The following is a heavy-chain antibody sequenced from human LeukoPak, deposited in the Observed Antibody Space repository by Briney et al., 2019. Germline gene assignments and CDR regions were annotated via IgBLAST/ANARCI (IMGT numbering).Heavy chain of an antibody. Sequence: ASVKVSCKASGYTFTAYYMHWVRQAPGQGLEWMGWINPNSGGTNYAQKFQGRVTMTRDTSISTAYMELSSLTSDDTAVYYCAQTSPGSYSDYWGQGTLVTVSS. CDR3: AQTSPGSYSDY. D-gene: IGHD1-26*01. CDR1: GYTFTAYY. V-gene: IGHV1-2*02. CDR2: INPNSGGT. J-gene: IGHJ4*02.